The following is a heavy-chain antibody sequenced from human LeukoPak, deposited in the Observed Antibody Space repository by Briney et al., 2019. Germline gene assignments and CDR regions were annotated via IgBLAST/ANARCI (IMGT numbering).Heavy chain of an antibody. CDR3: AKELYCSGGSCYPPAHYYYGMDV. CDR2: ISGDGGST. V-gene: IGHV3-43*02. Sequence: SVGSLRLSCSASVFTFTDYAIHWIRQAPGKGLEWVSLISGDGGSTYYADSVKGRFTISRDNSKNSLYLQMNSLRTEDTALYYCAKELYCSGGSCYPPAHYYYGMDVWGQGTTVTVSS. D-gene: IGHD2-15*01. CDR1: VFTFTDYA. J-gene: IGHJ6*02.